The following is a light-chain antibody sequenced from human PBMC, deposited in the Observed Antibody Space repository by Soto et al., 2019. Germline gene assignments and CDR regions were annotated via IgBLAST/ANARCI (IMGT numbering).Light chain of an antibody. Sequence: QSVLTQPPSVSGAPGQRVTISCTGSSSNIGAGYEAHWYQQVPGTAPKLLIYENNNRPSGVPDRVSGSKSGTSASLAITGLQAEDEAEYYCQSYDSSLSGYVFGTGTKLTVL. CDR3: QSYDSSLSGYV. J-gene: IGLJ1*01. CDR1: SSNIGAGYE. V-gene: IGLV1-40*01. CDR2: ENN.